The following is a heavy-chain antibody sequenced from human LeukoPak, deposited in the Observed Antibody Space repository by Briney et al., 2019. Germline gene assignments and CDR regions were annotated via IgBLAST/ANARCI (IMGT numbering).Heavy chain of an antibody. CDR2: IKQDGSEK. V-gene: IGHV3-7*01. Sequence: GGSLRLSCAASGFTFSSYWMSWVRQAPGKGLEWVANIKQDGSEKFYVDSVKGRFTISRDNAKNSPYLQMDSLRAEDTAAYYCAGDFPAFDMWGQGTMVTVYS. CDR3: AGDFPAFDM. CDR1: GFTFSSYW. J-gene: IGHJ3*02.